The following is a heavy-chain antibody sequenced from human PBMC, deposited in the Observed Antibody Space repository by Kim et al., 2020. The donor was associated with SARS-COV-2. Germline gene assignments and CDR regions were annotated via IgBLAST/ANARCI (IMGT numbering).Heavy chain of an antibody. Sequence: GGSLRLSCAASGFTFSSYSMHWVRQAPGKGLEWVAVISYDGSNKYYADSVKGRFTISRDNSKNTLYLQMNSLRAEDTAVYYCARPYSGSYYGSLDYWGQGTLVTVSS. CDR2: ISYDGSNK. J-gene: IGHJ4*02. V-gene: IGHV3-30*04. CDR3: ARPYSGSYYGSLDY. CDR1: GFTFSSYS. D-gene: IGHD1-26*01.